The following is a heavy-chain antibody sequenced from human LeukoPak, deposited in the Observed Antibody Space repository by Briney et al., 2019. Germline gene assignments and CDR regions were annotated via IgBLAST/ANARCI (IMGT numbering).Heavy chain of an antibody. Sequence: SETLSLTCTVSGGSISSSSYYWGWIRQPPGKGLEWIGSIYYSGSTYYNPSLKSRVTISVDTSKNQFSLKLSSVTAADTAVYYCVRAVGDYYYYMDVWGKGTTVTVSS. CDR1: GGSISSSSYY. CDR2: IYYSGST. CDR3: VRAVGDYYYYMDV. V-gene: IGHV4-39*07. J-gene: IGHJ6*03. D-gene: IGHD3-16*01.